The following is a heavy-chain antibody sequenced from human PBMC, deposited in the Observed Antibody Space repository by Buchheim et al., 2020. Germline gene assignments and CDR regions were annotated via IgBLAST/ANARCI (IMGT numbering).Heavy chain of an antibody. D-gene: IGHD3-10*01. Sequence: QVQLVESGGGVVQPGRSLRLSCAASGFTFSSYGMHWVRQASGKGLEWVAVIWHDGSNKYYADSVKGRFTISRDNSKNTLYLQMNSLRAEDTAVYYCARGRITMVRGAPNYYFDYWGQGTL. CDR3: ARGRITMVRGAPNYYFDY. J-gene: IGHJ4*02. CDR2: IWHDGSNK. CDR1: GFTFSSYG. V-gene: IGHV3-33*01.